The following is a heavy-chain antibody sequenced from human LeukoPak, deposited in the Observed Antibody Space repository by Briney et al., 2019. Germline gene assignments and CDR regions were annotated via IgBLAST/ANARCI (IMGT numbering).Heavy chain of an antibody. J-gene: IGHJ4*02. CDR3: ARAPITSPFYFDY. CDR2: INWSGGST. CDR1: GFAFDEHG. V-gene: IGHV3-20*04. D-gene: IGHD2-2*01. Sequence: GGSLRLSCTASGFAFDEHGMSWVRQVPGKGLEWVSGINWSGGSTGYADPSRGRFTISRDNAKNSLYLQMDSLRAEDTALYYCARAPITSPFYFDYWGQGTLVTVSS.